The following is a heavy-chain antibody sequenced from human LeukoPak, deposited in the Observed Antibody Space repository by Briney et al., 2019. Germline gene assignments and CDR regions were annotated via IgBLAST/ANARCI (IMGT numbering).Heavy chain of an antibody. J-gene: IGHJ4*02. V-gene: IGHV3-74*01. CDR1: GFTFTTYW. Sequence: PGGSLRLSCVGSGFTFTTYWMHWVRQAPGKGLVWVSRLNSDGSSTSYADSVKGRFTISRDNAENTLYLQMNSLRDEDTALYYCVRAGYTSGWRPFNYWGQGTLVTVSS. D-gene: IGHD6-19*01. CDR2: LNSDGSST. CDR3: VRAGYTSGWRPFNY.